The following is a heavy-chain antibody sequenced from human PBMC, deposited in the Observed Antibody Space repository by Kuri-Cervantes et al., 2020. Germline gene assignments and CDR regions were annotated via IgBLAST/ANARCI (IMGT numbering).Heavy chain of an antibody. CDR2: IYYSGST. D-gene: IGHD3-16*01. CDR1: GGSVSSGSYY. Sequence: SETLSLTCTVSGGSVSSGSYYWSWIWQPPGKGLEWIGYIYYSGSTNYNPSLKSRVTISVDTSKNQFSLKLSSVTAADTAVYYCAVGAGHNWFDPWGQGTLVTVSS. J-gene: IGHJ5*02. CDR3: AVGAGHNWFDP. V-gene: IGHV4-61*01.